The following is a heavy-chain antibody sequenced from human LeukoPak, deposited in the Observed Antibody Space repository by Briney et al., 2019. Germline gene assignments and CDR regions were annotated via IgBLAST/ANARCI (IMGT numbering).Heavy chain of an antibody. CDR1: GFTFSNYE. CDR2: ISSSGSNI. Sequence: GGSLRLSCAASGFTFSNYEMNWVRQAPGKGLEWVSYISSSGSNIHYADSVKGRFTISRDNAKNSLYLQMNSLRAEDTAVYYCARLSRGYFDYWGQGTLVTVSS. V-gene: IGHV3-48*03. CDR3: ARLSRGYFDY. J-gene: IGHJ4*02.